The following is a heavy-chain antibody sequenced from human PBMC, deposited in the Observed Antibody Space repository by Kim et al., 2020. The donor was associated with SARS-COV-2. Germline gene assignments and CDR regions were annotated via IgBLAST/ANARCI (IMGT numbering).Heavy chain of an antibody. CDR1: GVPISGDSINRFY. J-gene: IGHJ1*01. V-gene: IGHV4-59*13. Sequence: SETLSLTCTVSGVPISGDSINRFYWSWLRQSPGKALEWIGYISFSGTTFYNPSLRSGVTMSVDTSQNQFSVKLTSVTAADTAVYFCARAPEYF. CDR2: ISFSGTT. CDR3: ARAPEYF.